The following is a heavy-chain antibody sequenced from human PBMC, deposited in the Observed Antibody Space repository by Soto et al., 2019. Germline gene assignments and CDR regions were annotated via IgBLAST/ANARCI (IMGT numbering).Heavy chain of an antibody. CDR2: ISGSGGST. D-gene: IGHD3-16*01. Sequence: EVQLLESGGGLVQPGGSLRLSCAASGFTFSSYAMSWVRQAPGKGLEWVSAISGSGGSTYYADSVKGRFTISRDNSKNTLYLKMNSLRDEDTAVYYCAKGSAFVGVMFWAWGQGTLVTVSS. CDR1: GFTFSSYA. J-gene: IGHJ5*02. V-gene: IGHV3-23*01. CDR3: AKGSAFVGVMFWA.